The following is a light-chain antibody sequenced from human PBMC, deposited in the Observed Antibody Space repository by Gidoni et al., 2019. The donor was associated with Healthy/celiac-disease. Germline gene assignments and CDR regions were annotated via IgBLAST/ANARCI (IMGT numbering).Light chain of an antibody. V-gene: IGKV1-33*01. Sequence: SSLSASVGDRVTITCQASQDISNYLNWYQQKPGKAPKLLIYDASTLETGVPSRFSGSGSGTDFTFTISSLQPEDIATYYCQQYDNLGYTFGQGTKLEIK. CDR2: DAS. CDR3: QQYDNLGYT. CDR1: QDISNY. J-gene: IGKJ2*01.